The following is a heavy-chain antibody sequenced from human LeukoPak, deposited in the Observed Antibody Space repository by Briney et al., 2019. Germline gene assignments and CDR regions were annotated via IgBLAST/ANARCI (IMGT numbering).Heavy chain of an antibody. CDR3: ARDPSNTSGWKTWFDS. J-gene: IGHJ5*01. CDR2: ISGYNGDT. D-gene: IGHD6-19*01. CDR1: GFTFTKFG. Sequence: ASVKVSCKASGFTFTKFGISWVRQAPGQGLEWMGWISGYNGDTNYAQKFQGRVTITTDTSTSTAYMELRSLRSDDTAVYCCARDPSNTSGWKTWFDSWGQGTLVTVSS. V-gene: IGHV1-18*01.